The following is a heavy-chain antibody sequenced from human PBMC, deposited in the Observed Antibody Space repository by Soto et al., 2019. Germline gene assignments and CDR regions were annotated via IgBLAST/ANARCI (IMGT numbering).Heavy chain of an antibody. CDR3: ARYYDGWAFDI. CDR2: IAAYNGNT. CDR1: GYTFSTYG. V-gene: IGHV1-18*01. Sequence: QGHLVQSGPEVKKPGASVKVSCRASGYTFSTYGITWVRQAPGQGLEWVGWIAAYNGNTKYGQKFQGRVTMTTDTSTSTAYMELRSLRSADTAVYYCARYYDGWAFDIWGQGTGVNVSS. J-gene: IGHJ3*02. D-gene: IGHD3-22*01.